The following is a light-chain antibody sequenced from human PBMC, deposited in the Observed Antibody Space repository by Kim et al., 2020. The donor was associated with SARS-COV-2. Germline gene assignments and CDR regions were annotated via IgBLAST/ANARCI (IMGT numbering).Light chain of an antibody. Sequence: ASIGDRVTIPCQASHDVSNYLNWYQQQSGKAPKVLIHDVSDLETGVPSRFSGSGFGTEFTLTISRLQPEDIGTYICQQYDKLPLTFGGGTKVDIK. CDR3: QQYDKLPLT. V-gene: IGKV1-33*01. CDR2: DVS. CDR1: HDVSNY. J-gene: IGKJ4*01.